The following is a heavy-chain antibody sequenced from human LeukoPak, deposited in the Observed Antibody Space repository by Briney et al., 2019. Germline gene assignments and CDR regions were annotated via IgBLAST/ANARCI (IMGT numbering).Heavy chain of an antibody. J-gene: IGHJ4*02. D-gene: IGHD3-22*01. CDR2: FDPEDGET. V-gene: IGHV1-24*01. CDR1: GYTLTELS. Sequence: GASVKVSCKVSGYTLTELSMHWVRQAPGKGLEWMGGFDPEDGETIYAQKFQGRVTMTEDTSTDTAYVELSSLRSEDTAVYYCATPAPNTYYYDSSGYYYFDYWGQGTLVTVSS. CDR3: ATPAPNTYYYDSSGYYYFDY.